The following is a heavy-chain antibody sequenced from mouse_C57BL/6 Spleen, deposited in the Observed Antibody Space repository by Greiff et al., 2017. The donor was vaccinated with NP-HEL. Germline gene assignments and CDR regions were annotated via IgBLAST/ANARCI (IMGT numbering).Heavy chain of an antibody. CDR3: ARVYDWYFDV. Sequence: EVKLVESGGGLVQPGGSLKLSCAASGFTFSDYYMYWVRQTPEKRLEWVAYISNGGGSTYYPDTVKGRFTISRDNAKNTLYLQMSRLKSEDTAMYYCARVYDWYFDVWGTGTTVTVSS. CDR1: GFTFSDYY. V-gene: IGHV5-12*01. CDR2: ISNGGGST. J-gene: IGHJ1*03. D-gene: IGHD2-12*01.